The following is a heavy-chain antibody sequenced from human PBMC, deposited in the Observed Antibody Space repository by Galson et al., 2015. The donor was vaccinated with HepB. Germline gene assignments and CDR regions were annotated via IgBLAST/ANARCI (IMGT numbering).Heavy chain of an antibody. CDR1: GFTFSSYA. Sequence: SLRLSCAASGFTFSSYAMSWVRQAPGKGLEWVSTISGNGGSTSYADSVKGRFTVSRDNSKNAMYLQMNSLRADDTAVYYCAKVNGPFWGSLVDYWGQGTLVTVSS. V-gene: IGHV3-23*01. CDR3: AKVNGPFWGSLVDY. J-gene: IGHJ4*02. D-gene: IGHD7-27*01. CDR2: ISGNGGST.